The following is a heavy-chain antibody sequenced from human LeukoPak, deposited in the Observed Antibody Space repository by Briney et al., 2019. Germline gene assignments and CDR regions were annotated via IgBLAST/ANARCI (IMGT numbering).Heavy chain of an antibody. CDR2: ISSSGNTI. CDR3: ARGTVAGKAPY. V-gene: IGHV3-11*04. CDR1: GFTFGDYA. D-gene: IGHD6-19*01. J-gene: IGHJ4*02. Sequence: PGGSLRLSCTASGFTFGDYAMSWIRQAPGKGLEWVSYISSSGNTIYYADSVKGRFSISRDNAKNSLHLQMNSLRAEDTAVYYCARGTVAGKAPYWGQGTLVTVSS.